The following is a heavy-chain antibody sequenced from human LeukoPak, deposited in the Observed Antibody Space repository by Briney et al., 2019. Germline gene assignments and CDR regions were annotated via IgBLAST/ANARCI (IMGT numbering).Heavy chain of an antibody. CDR3: ACGNGWLIDY. CDR2: IKKDGSEK. V-gene: IGHV3-7*01. J-gene: IGHJ4*02. Sequence: GGSLRLSCAASAFSFSTYWMNWVRQAPGKGLEWVANIKKDGSEKNYVDSVEGRFTISRDNAKNSLYLQMNSLRAEDTAVYYCACGNGWLIDYWGQGTLVTVSS. D-gene: IGHD6-19*01. CDR1: AFSFSTYW.